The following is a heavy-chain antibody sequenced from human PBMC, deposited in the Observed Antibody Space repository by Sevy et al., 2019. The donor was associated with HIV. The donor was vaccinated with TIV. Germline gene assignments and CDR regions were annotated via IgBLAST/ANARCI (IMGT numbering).Heavy chain of an antibody. CDR3: AKDHYTAVTIFGVITPGYYGMDV. V-gene: IGHV3-23*01. CDR1: GFTFYDYA. CDR2: ISGRGDTT. J-gene: IGHJ6*02. Sequence: GGSLRLSCAASGFTFYDYAMSWVRQAPGKGLEWVSTISGRGDTTNYADSVKGRFTISRDNSKKTLYLQMNSLGAEDSAVLYCAKDHYTAVTIFGVITPGYYGMDVWGQGTTVTVSS. D-gene: IGHD3-3*01.